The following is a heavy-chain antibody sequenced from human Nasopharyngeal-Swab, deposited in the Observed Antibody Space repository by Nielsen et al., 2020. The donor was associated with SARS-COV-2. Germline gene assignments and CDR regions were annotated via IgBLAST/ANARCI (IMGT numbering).Heavy chain of an antibody. CDR3: ARGSSVHAFDV. CDR1: GFTVSSNY. Sequence: GGSLRLSCAASGFTVSSNYMSWVRQAPGKGLEWVSVIYSGGSTYYADSVKGRFTISRDNSKNTLFLEMDSLRVEDTAVYYCARGSSVHAFDVWGQGTEVTVSS. D-gene: IGHD3-10*01. J-gene: IGHJ3*01. V-gene: IGHV3-53*01. CDR2: IYSGGST.